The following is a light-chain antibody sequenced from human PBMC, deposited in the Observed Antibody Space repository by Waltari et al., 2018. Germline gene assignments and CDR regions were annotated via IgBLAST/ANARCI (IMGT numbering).Light chain of an antibody. CDR2: DVS. CDR1: SRYVGGYNH. J-gene: IGLJ1*01. CDR3: SSYTSSSTLYV. V-gene: IGLV2-14*01. Sequence: QSALTQPASVSGSPGQSLTISCTRTSRYVGGYNHALVYQQPPSKAPKLMIYDVSNRPSGVSNRFSGSKSGNTASLTISGLQAEDEADYYCSSYTSSSTLYVFGTGTKVTVL.